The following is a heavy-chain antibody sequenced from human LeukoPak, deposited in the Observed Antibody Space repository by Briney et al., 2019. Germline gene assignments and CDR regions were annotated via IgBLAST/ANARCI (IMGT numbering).Heavy chain of an antibody. V-gene: IGHV1-58*02. CDR1: GFTFTNSA. D-gene: IGHD3-10*01. J-gene: IGHJ4*02. CDR2: IVVGSGNT. CDR3: ATEGPVRGVNWVFDY. Sequence: SVKVSCKTSGFTFTNSAMQWVRQARGQRLEWIGWIVVGSGNTNYAQKFQERVTITRDMSTSTVYMELSSLRSEDTAVYYCATEGPVRGVNWVFDYWGQGTLVTVSS.